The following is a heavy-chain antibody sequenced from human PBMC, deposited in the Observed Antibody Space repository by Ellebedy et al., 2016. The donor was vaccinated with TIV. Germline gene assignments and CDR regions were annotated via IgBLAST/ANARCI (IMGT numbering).Heavy chain of an antibody. CDR1: GYTFINYG. J-gene: IGHJ1*01. CDR2: ISTYRDDT. CDR3: ARDRDVLTGYPTSFQH. Sequence: ASVKVSXKASGYTFINYGISWVRQGPGQGLEWMGWISTYRDDTDYAPNLQGRVTFTIDRFTSTAYMELRSLRSDDTAIYYCARDRDVLTGYPTSFQHWGQGTLVTVSS. V-gene: IGHV1-18*01. D-gene: IGHD3-9*01.